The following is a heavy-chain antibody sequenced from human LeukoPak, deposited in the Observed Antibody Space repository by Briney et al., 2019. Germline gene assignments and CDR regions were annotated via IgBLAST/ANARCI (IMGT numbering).Heavy chain of an antibody. J-gene: IGHJ6*03. V-gene: IGHV4-34*01. Sequence: PSETLSLTCAVYGGSFSGYYWGWIRQPPGKGLEWIGEINHSGHTNYSPSLESRVTISVDTSKNQFSLKLRSVTAADTAVYYCARVVATIIPYYYYYYYMDVWGKGTTVTVSS. D-gene: IGHD5-12*01. CDR1: GGSFSGYY. CDR2: INHSGHT. CDR3: ARVVATIIPYYYYYYYMDV.